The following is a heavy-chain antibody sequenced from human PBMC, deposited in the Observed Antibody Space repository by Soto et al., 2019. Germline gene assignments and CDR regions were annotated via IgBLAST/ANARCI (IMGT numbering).Heavy chain of an antibody. CDR3: ASGAGSFINYGMDV. CDR1: GGTFSSYA. Sequence: GASVKVSCKASGGTFSSYAISWVRQAPGQGLEWMGGIIPIFGTANYAQKFQGRVTITADESTSTAYMELSSLRSEDTAVYYCASGAGSFINYGMDVWGQGTTVTVS. V-gene: IGHV1-69*13. J-gene: IGHJ6*02. D-gene: IGHD6-19*01. CDR2: IIPIFGTA.